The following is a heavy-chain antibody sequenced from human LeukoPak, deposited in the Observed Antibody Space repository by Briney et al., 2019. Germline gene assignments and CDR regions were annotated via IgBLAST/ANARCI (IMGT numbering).Heavy chain of an antibody. V-gene: IGHV3-11*04. CDR1: GFTFSDYY. CDR3: AKDSSGSPYYGMDV. Sequence: PGGSLRLSCAASGFTFSDYYMSWIRQAPGKGLEWVSYISSSGSTIYYADSVKGRFTISRDNAKNSLYLQMNSLRAEDTAVYYCAKDSSGSPYYGMDVWGQGTTVTVSS. D-gene: IGHD6-19*01. CDR2: ISSSGSTI. J-gene: IGHJ6*02.